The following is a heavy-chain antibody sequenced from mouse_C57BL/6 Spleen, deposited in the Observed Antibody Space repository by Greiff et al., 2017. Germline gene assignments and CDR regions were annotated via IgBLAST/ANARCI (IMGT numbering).Heavy chain of an antibody. Sequence: QVQLQQSGAELAKPGASVKLSCKASGYTFTSYWMHWVKQRPGQGLEWIGYINPSSGYTKYNQKFKDKATLTAYKSSSTAYMQLSSLTYEDSAVYYCAREGGYYGGDFDYWGQGTTLTVSS. CDR3: AREGGYYGGDFDY. D-gene: IGHD2-3*01. CDR1: GYTFTSYW. CDR2: INPSSGYT. V-gene: IGHV1-7*01. J-gene: IGHJ2*01.